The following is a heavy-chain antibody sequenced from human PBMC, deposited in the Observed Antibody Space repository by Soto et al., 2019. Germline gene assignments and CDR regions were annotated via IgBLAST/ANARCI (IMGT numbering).Heavy chain of an antibody. CDR2: INAGNGNT. J-gene: IGHJ5*02. Sequence: QVQLVQSGAEVKKPGASVKVSCKASGYTFTNYAMHWVRQAPGQRLEWMGWINAGNGNTKYSQKFQARVTITKNTSASTAYMELSSLRSEDTAVYYCARGPQRHWFDPWGQGTLVTFSS. V-gene: IGHV1-3*01. CDR3: ARGPQRHWFDP. D-gene: IGHD1-1*01. CDR1: GYTFTNYA.